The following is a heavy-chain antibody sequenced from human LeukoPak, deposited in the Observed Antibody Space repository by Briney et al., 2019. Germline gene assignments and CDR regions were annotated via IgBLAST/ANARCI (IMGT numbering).Heavy chain of an antibody. J-gene: IGHJ6*02. D-gene: IGHD6-19*01. V-gene: IGHV1-18*01. CDR3: ERDGRIVAIAVAGTRYYGMDV. CDR2: ISAYNGNT. CDR1: GYTFTSYG. Sequence: GASVKVSCKASGYTFTSYGISWVRQAPGQGLEWMGWISAYNGNTNYAQKLQGRVTMTTETSTSTAYMDLRSLRSDDTAVYYCERDGRIVAIAVAGTRYYGMDVWGQGTTVTVSS.